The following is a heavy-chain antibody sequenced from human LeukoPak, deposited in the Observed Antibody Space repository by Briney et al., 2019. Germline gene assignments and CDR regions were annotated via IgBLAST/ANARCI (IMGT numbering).Heavy chain of an antibody. J-gene: IGHJ4*02. CDR2: ISCSGGST. D-gene: IGHD6-13*01. CDR1: GFTFSSYA. Sequence: GGSLRLSCAASGFTFSSYAMSWVRQAPGKGLEWVSAISCSGGSTYYADSVKGRFTISRDNSKNTLYLQMNSLRAEDTAVYYCAKGSKAAAGGSYYFDYWGQGTLVTVSS. V-gene: IGHV3-23*01. CDR3: AKGSKAAAGGSYYFDY.